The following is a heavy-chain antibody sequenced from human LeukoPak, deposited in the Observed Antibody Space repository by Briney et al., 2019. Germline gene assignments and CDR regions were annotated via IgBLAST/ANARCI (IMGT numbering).Heavy chain of an antibody. CDR1: GFTFSSYA. CDR3: AKDPHDILTGYGNWFDP. V-gene: IGHV3-23*01. J-gene: IGHJ5*02. D-gene: IGHD3-9*01. Sequence: DPGGSLRLSCAASGFTFSSYAMSWVRQAPGKGLEWVSAISGSGGSTYYADSVKGRFTISRDNSKNTLYLQMNSLRAEDTAVYYCAKDPHDILTGYGNWFDPWGQGTLVTVSS. CDR2: ISGSGGST.